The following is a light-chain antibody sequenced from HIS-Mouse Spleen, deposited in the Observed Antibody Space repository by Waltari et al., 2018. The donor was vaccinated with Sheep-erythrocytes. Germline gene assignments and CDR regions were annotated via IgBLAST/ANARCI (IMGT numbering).Light chain of an antibody. CDR1: QDISNY. Sequence: DIQMTQSPSSLSASVGDRVTITCQASQDISNYLIWYQQKPGKAPKLLIYDESNLETGVPSRFSGSGSGTDFTFTISSLQPEDIATYYCQQYDNLLTFGGGTKVEIK. J-gene: IGKJ4*01. CDR2: DES. V-gene: IGKV1-33*01. CDR3: QQYDNLLT.